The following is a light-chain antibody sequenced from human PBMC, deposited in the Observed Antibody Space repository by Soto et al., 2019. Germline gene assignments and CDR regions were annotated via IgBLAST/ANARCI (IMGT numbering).Light chain of an antibody. J-gene: IGKJ2*01. V-gene: IGKV1-39*01. CDR1: QSISSY. Sequence: DIKMTQSPSSLSASVGDRVTITCRASQSISSYLNWYQQKPGKAPKLLIYAASSLQSGVPSRFSGSGSGTDFTLTISSLQPEDFATYYCQQSYSTPYTCGQGTKLEIK. CDR2: AAS. CDR3: QQSYSTPYT.